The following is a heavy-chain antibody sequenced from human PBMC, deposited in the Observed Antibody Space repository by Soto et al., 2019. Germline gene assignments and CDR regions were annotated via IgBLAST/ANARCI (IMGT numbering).Heavy chain of an antibody. CDR1: GGSFNIHY. CDR2: INDSGSA. Sequence: QVQLQQWGAGLLQPSETLSLTCAVYGGSFNIHYWSWIRQPPGKGLEWIGEINDSGSANNNPSLKSQVTLSVDTSKNQFSLKLTSVTAADTAIYYCARGQSHTWFDPWGQGTLVTVSS. J-gene: IGHJ5*02. V-gene: IGHV4-34*02. CDR3: ARGQSHTWFDP.